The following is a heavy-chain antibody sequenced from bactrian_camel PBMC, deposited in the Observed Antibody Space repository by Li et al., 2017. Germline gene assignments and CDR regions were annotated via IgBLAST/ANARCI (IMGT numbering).Heavy chain of an antibody. D-gene: IGHD2*01. J-gene: IGHJ4*01. CDR2: IRAGGGVE. CDR1: DSRGSGYN. CDR3: AAEPCVYCSGGDCYNGYNY. V-gene: IGHV3S28*01. Sequence: LVESGGGSAQAGGSRTLSCLVSDSRGSGYNTRSTRVGWLRQAPGKEREGVVVIRAGGGVEKYADSVKGRFTISKSGRYLPYLQMNSLRPEDTAMFYCAAEPCVYCSGGDCYNGYNYWGRGTQVTVS.